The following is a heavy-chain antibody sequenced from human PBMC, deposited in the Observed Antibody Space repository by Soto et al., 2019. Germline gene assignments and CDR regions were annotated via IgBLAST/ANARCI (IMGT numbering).Heavy chain of an antibody. CDR3: ARATTVTDY. CDR1: GFTFSDHH. CDR2: TRNKANSHTT. V-gene: IGHV3-72*01. D-gene: IGHD4-17*01. J-gene: IGHJ4*02. Sequence: GSLRLSCAASGFTFSDHHMDWVRQAPGKGLEWVGRTRNKANSHTTEYAASVKGRFTISRDDSKNSLYLQMNSLKVEDTAVYYCARATTVTDYWGQGALVTVSS.